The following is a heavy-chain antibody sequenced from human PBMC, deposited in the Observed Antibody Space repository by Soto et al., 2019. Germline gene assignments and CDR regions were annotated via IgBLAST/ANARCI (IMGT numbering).Heavy chain of an antibody. J-gene: IGHJ4*02. CDR3: ARGGWRQIDY. D-gene: IGHD3-3*01. Sequence: QVQLQESGPGLVKPSETLSLTCSVSGVSIGSYYWSWIRQPPGKGLEWIGYIYYSGSTNYNPSRESRVTISVDTSKSQFSLKLSSVTAADTAVYYCARGGWRQIDYWGQGTLVTVSS. V-gene: IGHV4-59*08. CDR2: IYYSGST. CDR1: GVSIGSYY.